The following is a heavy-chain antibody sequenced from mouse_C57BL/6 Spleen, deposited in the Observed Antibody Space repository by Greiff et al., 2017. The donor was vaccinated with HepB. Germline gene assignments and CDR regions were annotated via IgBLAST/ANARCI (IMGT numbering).Heavy chain of an antibody. D-gene: IGHD1-1*01. CDR2: ISSGSSTI. CDR1: GFTFSDYG. J-gene: IGHJ3*01. Sequence: EVQVVESGGGLVKPGGSLKLSCAASGFTFSDYGMHWVRQAPEKGLEWVAYISSGSSTIYYADTVKGRFTISRDNAKNTLFLQMTSLRSEDTAMYYCATTVPAWFAYWGQGTLVTVSA. V-gene: IGHV5-17*01. CDR3: ATTVPAWFAY.